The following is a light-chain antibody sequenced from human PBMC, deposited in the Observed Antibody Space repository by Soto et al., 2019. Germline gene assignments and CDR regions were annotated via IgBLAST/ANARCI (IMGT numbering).Light chain of an antibody. Sequence: DIVMTQSPLSLSVTPGEAASISCRCSQSLLHRNGNSYLDWYLQRPGQSPQLVISLASNRASGVPDRFSGSGSGTDFTLHISRVEAEDVGVYYCMQALQASFNFGHGTKVDL. CDR1: QSLLHRNGNSY. CDR3: MQALQASFN. V-gene: IGKV2-28*01. CDR2: LAS. J-gene: IGKJ3*01.